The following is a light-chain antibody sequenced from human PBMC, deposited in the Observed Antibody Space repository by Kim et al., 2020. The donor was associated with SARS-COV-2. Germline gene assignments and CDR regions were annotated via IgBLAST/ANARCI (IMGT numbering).Light chain of an antibody. V-gene: IGLV1-40*01. CDR1: SSNIGAGYD. CDR3: QSYDSSLSRSV. Sequence: QSVLTQPPSVSGAPGQRVTISCSGSSSNIGAGYDVNWYQQVPGKGPKVLIFHNTNRPSGVPDRFSGSKSGASAYLVITGLQAEDEADIYCQSYDSSLSRSVFGGGTQLTVL. J-gene: IGLJ2*01. CDR2: HNT.